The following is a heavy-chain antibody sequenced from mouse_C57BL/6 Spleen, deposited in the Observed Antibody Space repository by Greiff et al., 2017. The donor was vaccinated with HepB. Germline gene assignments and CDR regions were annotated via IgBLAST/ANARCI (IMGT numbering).Heavy chain of an antibody. J-gene: IGHJ4*01. CDR1: GYTFTSYT. CDR3: AREGGYYDYAMDY. V-gene: IGHV1-4*01. Sequence: QVQLKQSGAELARPGASVKMSCKASGYTFTSYTMHWVKQRPGQGLEWIGYINPSSGYTKYNQKFKDKATLTADKSSSTAYMQLSSLTSEDSAVYYCAREGGYYDYAMDYWGQGTSVTVSS. D-gene: IGHD2-3*01. CDR2: INPSSGYT.